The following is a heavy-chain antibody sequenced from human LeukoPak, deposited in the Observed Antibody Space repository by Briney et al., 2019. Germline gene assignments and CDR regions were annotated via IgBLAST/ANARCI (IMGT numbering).Heavy chain of an antibody. J-gene: IGHJ5*02. D-gene: IGHD6-19*01. Sequence: PSETLSLTCAVYGGSFSGYYWSWIRQPPGKGLEWIGEINHSGSTNYNPSLKSRVTISVDTSKNQFSLKLSSVTAADTAVYYCARSSGWYGDWFDPWGQGTLVTVSS. CDR3: ARSSGWYGDWFDP. CDR2: INHSGST. V-gene: IGHV4-34*01. CDR1: GGSFSGYY.